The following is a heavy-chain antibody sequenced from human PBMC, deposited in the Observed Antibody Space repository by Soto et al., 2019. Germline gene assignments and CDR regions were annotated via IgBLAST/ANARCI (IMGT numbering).Heavy chain of an antibody. CDR1: GYSFTSYW. J-gene: IGHJ5*02. CDR3: ARFPYPYYYDSSGYYYGSWFDP. Sequence: LKISCKGSGYSFTSYWISWVRQMPGKGLEWTGRIDPSDSYTNYSPSFQGHVTISADKSISTAYLQWSSLKASDTAMYYCARFPYPYYYDSSGYYYGSWFDPWGQGTLVTVSS. V-gene: IGHV5-10-1*01. D-gene: IGHD3-22*01. CDR2: IDPSDSYT.